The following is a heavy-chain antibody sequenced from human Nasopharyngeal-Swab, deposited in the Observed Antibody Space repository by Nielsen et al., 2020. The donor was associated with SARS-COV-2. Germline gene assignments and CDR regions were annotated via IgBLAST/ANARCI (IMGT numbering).Heavy chain of an antibody. CDR3: ARADEKTIFGVVTPDY. V-gene: IGHV3-21*01. D-gene: IGHD3-3*01. CDR2: ISSSSSYI. J-gene: IGHJ4*02. Sequence: GGSLRLSCAASGFTFSSYSMNWVRQAPGKGLEWVSSISSSSSYICYADSVKGRFTISRDNAKNSLYLQMNSLRAEDTAVYYCARADEKTIFGVVTPDYWGQGTLVTVSS. CDR1: GFTFSSYS.